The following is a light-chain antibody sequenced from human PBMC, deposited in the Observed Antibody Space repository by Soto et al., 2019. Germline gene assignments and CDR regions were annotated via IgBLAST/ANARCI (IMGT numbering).Light chain of an antibody. CDR1: QSISSW. CDR3: QQYNSSPLT. J-gene: IGKJ4*02. Sequence: DVMMTQSPSTLSASVGDRVTLTCRASQSISSWLAWYQQKPGKAPKLLIYDASSLESGVPSRFSGSGSGTEFTLTISSLQPDDFATYYCQQYNSSPLTFGGGTKVDIK. V-gene: IGKV1-5*01. CDR2: DAS.